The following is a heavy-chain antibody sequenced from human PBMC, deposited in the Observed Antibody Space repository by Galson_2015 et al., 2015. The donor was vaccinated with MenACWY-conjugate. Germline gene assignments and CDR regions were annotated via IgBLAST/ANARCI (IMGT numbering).Heavy chain of an antibody. CDR3: ARDIPYGDYKPTEDAFDI. J-gene: IGHJ3*02. Sequence: SLRLSCAASGFTFSSYDMNWVRQAPGKGLEWVAVISYDGSNKYYADSVKGRFTISRDNSKNTLYLQMNSLRAEETAVYYCARDIPYGDYKPTEDAFDIRGQGTMVTVSS. V-gene: IGHV3-30-3*01. CDR1: GFTFSSYD. CDR2: ISYDGSNK. D-gene: IGHD4-17*01.